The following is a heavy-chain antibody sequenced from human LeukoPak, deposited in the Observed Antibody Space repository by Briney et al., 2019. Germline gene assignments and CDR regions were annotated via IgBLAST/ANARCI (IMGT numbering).Heavy chain of an antibody. CDR2: ISYDGSNK. D-gene: IGHD5-12*01. Sequence: PGGSLRLSCAASGFTFSSYGMHWVRQAPGKGLEWVAVISYDGSNKNYADSGKGRFTISRDNSKNTLYLQMNSLRAEDTAVYYCAKDRSRYSGYDSSYYYYGMDVWGQGTTVTVSS. J-gene: IGHJ6*02. V-gene: IGHV3-30*18. CDR1: GFTFSSYG. CDR3: AKDRSRYSGYDSSYYYYGMDV.